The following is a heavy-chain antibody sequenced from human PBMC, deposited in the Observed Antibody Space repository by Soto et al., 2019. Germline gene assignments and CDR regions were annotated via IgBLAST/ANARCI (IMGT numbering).Heavy chain of an antibody. D-gene: IGHD2-8*02. V-gene: IGHV3-30*03. CDR3: ARDYARGWCQF. CDR2: ISFDGDK. J-gene: IGHJ4*02. CDR1: GFYFSNSG. Sequence: PWGSLRLSCTASGFYFSNSGIQFFRQTPVKGLEWVALISFDGDKYYVDSVKGRFTISRDNPTNTVYLQMNRLRPEDTGVYYCARDYARGWCQFWGQGTLVTVSS.